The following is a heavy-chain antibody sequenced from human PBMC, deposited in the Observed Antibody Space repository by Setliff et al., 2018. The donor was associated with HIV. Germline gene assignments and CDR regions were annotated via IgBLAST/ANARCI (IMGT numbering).Heavy chain of an antibody. CDR1: GGSISSGSYY. J-gene: IGHJ5*02. CDR3: ARGRTQWPNYNYFDP. D-gene: IGHD6-19*01. V-gene: IGHV4-61*02. CDR2: SYTSVST. Sequence: SETLSLTCTVSGGSISSGSYYWSWIRQPAGKGLEWIGRSYTSVSTNYNPSLKSRVTISVDTSKNQFSLKLSSATAPATAVYSCARGRTQWPNYNYFDPWGLGTLVTVSS.